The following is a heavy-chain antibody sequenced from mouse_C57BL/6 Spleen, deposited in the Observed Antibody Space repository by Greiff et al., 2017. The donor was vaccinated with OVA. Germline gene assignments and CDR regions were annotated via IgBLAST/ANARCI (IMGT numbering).Heavy chain of an antibody. J-gene: IGHJ2*01. CDR3: AREDTTVVARRYFDY. Sequence: QVQLQQPGAELVKPGASVKLSCKASGYTFTSYWMHWVKQRPGQGLEWIGMIHPNSGSTNYNEKFKSKATLTVDKSSSTAYMQLSSLTSEDSAVYYCAREDTTVVARRYFDYWGQGTTLTGAS. V-gene: IGHV1-64*01. CDR1: GYTFTSYW. D-gene: IGHD1-1*01. CDR2: IHPNSGST.